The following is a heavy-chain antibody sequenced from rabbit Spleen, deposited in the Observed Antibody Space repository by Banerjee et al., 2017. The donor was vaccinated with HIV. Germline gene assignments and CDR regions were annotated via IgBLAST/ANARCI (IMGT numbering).Heavy chain of an antibody. CDR1: GFSFSNKAV. CDR3: ARDTSSSFSSYGMDL. Sequence: QSLEESGGGLVKPGAPLTLTCTASGFSFSNKAVMCWVRQAPGKGLEWIACINIVTGKSVYASWAKGRFIMSRTSSTTVTLQMTSLTAADTATYFCARDTSSSFSSYGMDLWGPGTLVTVS. V-gene: IGHV1S40*01. D-gene: IGHD1-1*01. CDR2: INIVTGKS. J-gene: IGHJ6*01.